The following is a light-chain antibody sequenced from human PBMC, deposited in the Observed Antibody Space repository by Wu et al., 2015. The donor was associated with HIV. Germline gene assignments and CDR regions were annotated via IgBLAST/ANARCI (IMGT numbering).Light chain of an antibody. CDR1: QSVGTRY. V-gene: IGKV3-20*01. J-gene: IGKJ1*01. CDR3: QQYEDSSRT. CDR2: GTS. Sequence: EIVLTQSPGSLSLSPGERATLSCRASQSVGTRYVAWYQQRPGQAPRLLLYGTSNRATDISDRFSGSGSGTDFTLTISRLEPEDFAVYYCQQYEDSSRTFGQGTEVEI.